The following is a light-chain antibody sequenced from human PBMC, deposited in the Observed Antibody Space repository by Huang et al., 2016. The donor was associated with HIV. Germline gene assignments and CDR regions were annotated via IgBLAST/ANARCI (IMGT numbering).Light chain of an antibody. Sequence: EIVLTQSPGILSLSPGESATLSCRASQSVFKHKYLAWYQQKPGQAPRLLIFGASSTATGISDRFRGSGSGTDFTLTISRLEPEDFAVYYCQQYGSSLAFGPGTKVEIK. CDR1: QSVFKHKY. CDR2: GAS. J-gene: IGKJ1*01. V-gene: IGKV3-20*01. CDR3: QQYGSSLA.